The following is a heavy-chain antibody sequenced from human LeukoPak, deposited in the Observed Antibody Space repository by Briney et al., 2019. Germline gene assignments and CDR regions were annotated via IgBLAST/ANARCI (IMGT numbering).Heavy chain of an antibody. J-gene: IGHJ4*02. CDR3: ARRYCSGGSCYPDY. CDR1: GYTFIAYY. D-gene: IGHD2-15*01. Sequence: SVKLSCKASGYTFIAYYIQWVRLAPGQGLEWMGWINPNTGGTKNAQKFQSSVTMTRDTSITTAYMELGRLTSDDKAVYYCARRYCSGGSCYPDYWGQGTLDPVSS. V-gene: IGHV1-2*02. CDR2: INPNTGGT.